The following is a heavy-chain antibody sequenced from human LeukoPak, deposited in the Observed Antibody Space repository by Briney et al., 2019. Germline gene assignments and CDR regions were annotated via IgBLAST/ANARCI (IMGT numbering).Heavy chain of an antibody. CDR1: GGSFSGYY. CDR2: INHSGST. D-gene: IGHD2-8*01. CDR3: ARRGSVLMVSWFDP. V-gene: IGHV4-34*01. Sequence: PSETLSLTCAVYGGSFSGYYWSWIRQPPGKGLEWIGEINHSGSTNYNPSLKSRVTISVDTSKNQFSLKLSSVTAADTAVYYCARRGSVLMVSWFDPWGQGTLVTVSS. J-gene: IGHJ5*02.